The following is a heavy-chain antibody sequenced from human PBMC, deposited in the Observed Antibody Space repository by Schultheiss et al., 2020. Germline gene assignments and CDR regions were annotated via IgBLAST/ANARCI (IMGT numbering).Heavy chain of an antibody. CDR2: IDASGSGT. CDR1: GFALNTCS. V-gene: IGHV3-21*04. D-gene: IGHD5-24*01. J-gene: IGHJ4*02. CDR3: ARVQDGYNLLDY. Sequence: GGSLRLSCAASGFALNTCSMNWVRQAPGKGLEWVSSIDASGSGTYYADSVKGRFTISRDNAKNSLYLQMNSLRAEDTAVYYCARVQDGYNLLDYWGQGTLVTVSS.